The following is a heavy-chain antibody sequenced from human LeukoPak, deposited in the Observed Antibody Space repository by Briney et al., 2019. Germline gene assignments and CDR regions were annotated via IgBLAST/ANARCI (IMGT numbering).Heavy chain of an antibody. D-gene: IGHD3-22*01. CDR2: IIPIFGTA. V-gene: IGHV1-69*05. J-gene: IGHJ3*02. CDR1: GGTFSSYA. CDR3: ARDDQHLDTMTAFDI. Sequence: GASVKVSCKASGGTFSSYAISWVRQAPGQGLEWMGRIIPIFGTANYAQKFQGRVTITTDESTSTAYMELSSLRSEDTAVYYRARDDQHLDTMTAFDIWGQGTMVTVSS.